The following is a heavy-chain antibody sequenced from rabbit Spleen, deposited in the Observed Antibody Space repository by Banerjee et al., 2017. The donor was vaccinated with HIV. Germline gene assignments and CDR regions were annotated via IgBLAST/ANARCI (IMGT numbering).Heavy chain of an antibody. D-gene: IGHD6-1*01. CDR1: GFSFSTSYY. V-gene: IGHV1S40*01. CDR3: ATDVSNGGDL. Sequence: QSLEESGGDLVKPEGSLTLTCTASGFSFSTSYYMCWVRQTPGKGLECIACIYADRSGSTYYANWAKGRFTISRTSSTTVTLEMTSLTAADTATYFCATDVSNGGDLWG. CDR2: IYADRSGST. J-gene: IGHJ4*01.